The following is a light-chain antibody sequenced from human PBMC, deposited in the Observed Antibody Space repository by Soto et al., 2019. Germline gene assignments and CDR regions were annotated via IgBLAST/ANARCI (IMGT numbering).Light chain of an antibody. V-gene: IGLV2-14*03. CDR3: TSYTTSTTYV. CDR2: NVN. J-gene: IGLJ1*01. Sequence: QSVLTQPASVSGSPGQSITISCTGTSSDVGGYNSVSWYQHHPGKAPKLLIYNVNSRPSWVSDRFSGSKSVNTASLTISGLQSEDEAYYYCTSYTTSTTYVFGTGTKGTVL. CDR1: SSDVGGYNS.